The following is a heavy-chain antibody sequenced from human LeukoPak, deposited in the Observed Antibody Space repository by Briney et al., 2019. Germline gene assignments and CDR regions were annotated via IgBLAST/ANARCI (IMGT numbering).Heavy chain of an antibody. Sequence: SVKVSCKASGGTFSSYAISWVRQAPGQGLEWMGRMIPIFGTANYAQKFQGRVTITTDESTSTAYMELSSLRSEDTAVYYCARVYYDSSGYSPWGQGTLLTVSS. V-gene: IGHV1-69*05. D-gene: IGHD3-22*01. J-gene: IGHJ5*02. CDR2: MIPIFGTA. CDR3: ARVYYDSSGYSP. CDR1: GGTFSSYA.